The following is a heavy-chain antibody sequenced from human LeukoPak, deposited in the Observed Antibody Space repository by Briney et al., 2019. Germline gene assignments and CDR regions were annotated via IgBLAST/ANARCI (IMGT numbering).Heavy chain of an antibody. D-gene: IGHD4-17*01. CDR1: GVTLSNYA. CDR3: ATDYGDYEPIDY. CDR2: ISFDGTNK. Sequence: GGSLRLSCTASGVTLSNYAMHWVRRPPGRGLEWVAVISFDGTNKYYGDSVEGRFSVSRDNSKNTLYLQMNSLRPDGTAMYYCATDYGDYEPIDYWGQGTLVTVSS. J-gene: IGHJ4*02. V-gene: IGHV3-30*04.